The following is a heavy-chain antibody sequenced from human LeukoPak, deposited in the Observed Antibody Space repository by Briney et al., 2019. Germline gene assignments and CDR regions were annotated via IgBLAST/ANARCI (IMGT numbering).Heavy chain of an antibody. Sequence: TSETLSLTCTVSGDSIRSSYWSWMRQSPGKGLEWIGYISTSGNTNYNPSLKSRVSISIDTSKNQFSLKLSSVTAADTAVYYCARLRNFEENYYYMDVWAKGTTVTVSS. CDR3: ARLRNFEENYYYMDV. CDR2: ISTSGNT. J-gene: IGHJ6*03. CDR1: GDSIRSSY. V-gene: IGHV4-4*09. D-gene: IGHD3-9*01.